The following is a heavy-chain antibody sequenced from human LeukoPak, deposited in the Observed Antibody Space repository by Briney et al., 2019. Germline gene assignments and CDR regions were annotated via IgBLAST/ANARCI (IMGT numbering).Heavy chain of an antibody. CDR3: GRESPGDTAN. D-gene: IGHD3-10*01. J-gene: IGHJ4*02. V-gene: IGHV3-23*01. Sequence: GGSLRLSCAASGFTFNTYSMNWVRQGPGKGLEWVSAISGGGGSTYYADSVKGRFTISRDNSKNTLYLQMNSLRADDTAIYYCGRESPGDTANWGQGTLVTVSS. CDR1: GFTFNTYS. CDR2: ISGGGGST.